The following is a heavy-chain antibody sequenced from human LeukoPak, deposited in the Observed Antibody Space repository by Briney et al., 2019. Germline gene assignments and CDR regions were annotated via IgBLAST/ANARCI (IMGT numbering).Heavy chain of an antibody. J-gene: IGHJ4*02. V-gene: IGHV4-59*01. Sequence: PSETLSLTCTVSGVSISGYYWSWIRQPPGKGLEWIGYIYYSGSTSYNPSLKSRVTISVDTSKNQFSLRLSSVTAADTAVYYCARGLGSGDSCYASWGQGALVTVSS. CDR2: IYYSGST. CDR1: GVSISGYY. D-gene: IGHD2-15*01. CDR3: ARGLGSGDSCYAS.